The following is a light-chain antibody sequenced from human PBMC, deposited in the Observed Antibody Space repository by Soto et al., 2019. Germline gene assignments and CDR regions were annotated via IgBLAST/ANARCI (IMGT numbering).Light chain of an antibody. CDR1: SSNIGKNP. V-gene: IGLV1-44*01. CDR2: RDD. CDR3: PTWDDGLGAPL. J-gene: IGLJ2*01. Sequence: QSVLTQPPSASGTPGQSVTVSCSGGSSNIGKNPVTWYQQLPGAAPKLLIHRDDQRPSGVPDRFSASKSDASASLAISGLQSEDEDDYFCPTWDDGLGAPLFGGGTQLTVL.